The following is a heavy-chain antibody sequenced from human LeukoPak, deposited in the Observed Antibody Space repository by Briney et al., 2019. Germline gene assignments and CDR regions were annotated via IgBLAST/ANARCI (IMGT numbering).Heavy chain of an antibody. J-gene: IGHJ4*02. V-gene: IGHV3-21*01. CDR1: GFTFSSYV. D-gene: IGHD3-3*01. CDR2: ICSSSSYI. Sequence: PGGSLRLSCAASGFTFSSYVMNWVRQAPGRGLEWVSSICSSSSYIYYADSMKGRFTISRDNAKKSLYLQMNSLRAEDTAVYYCARVLAYYDFWSGYSDYWGQGTLVTVSS. CDR3: ARVLAYYDFWSGYSDY.